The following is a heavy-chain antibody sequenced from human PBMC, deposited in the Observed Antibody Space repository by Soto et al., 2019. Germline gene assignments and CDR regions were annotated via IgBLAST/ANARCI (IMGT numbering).Heavy chain of an antibody. Sequence: GGSLRLSCAASGFTFSSYAMHWVGQAPGKGLEWVAVISYDGSNKYYADSVKGRFTISRDNSKNTLYLQMNSLRAEDTAVYYCARDYGSESNQGAFDIWGQGTMVTVSS. CDR3: ARDYGSESNQGAFDI. J-gene: IGHJ3*02. V-gene: IGHV3-30-3*01. CDR2: ISYDGSNK. D-gene: IGHD2-15*01. CDR1: GFTFSSYA.